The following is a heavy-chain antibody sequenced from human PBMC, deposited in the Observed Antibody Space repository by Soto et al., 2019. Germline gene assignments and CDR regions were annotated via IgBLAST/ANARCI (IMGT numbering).Heavy chain of an antibody. CDR1: GDSLGSHY. D-gene: IGHD2-21*01. CDR3: ARHLFYNMCPDV. CDR2: ITKSGST. J-gene: IGHJ6*04. V-gene: IGHV4-59*08. Sequence: QVLLQASGPGLLKPSETLALSCTVSGDSLGSHYWSWIRQTPGKGLEWIGYITKSGSTNYNPSLKSRVTMSVDPSKNQISLRLTSVSAADTAFYYCARHLFYNMCPDVWSEGTTVTVSS.